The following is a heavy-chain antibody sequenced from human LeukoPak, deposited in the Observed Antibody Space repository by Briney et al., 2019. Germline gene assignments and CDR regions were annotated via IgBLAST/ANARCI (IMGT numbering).Heavy chain of an antibody. D-gene: IGHD1-20*01. V-gene: IGHV1-2*02. Sequence: ASVKVSCKASGYTFTGYYMHWVRQAPGQGLEWMGWINPNSGGTNYAQKFQGRVTVTRDTSISTAYMELSRLRSGDTAMYYCARGNWNYFDYWGQGTLVTVSS. J-gene: IGHJ4*02. CDR1: GYTFTGYY. CDR2: INPNSGGT. CDR3: ARGNWNYFDY.